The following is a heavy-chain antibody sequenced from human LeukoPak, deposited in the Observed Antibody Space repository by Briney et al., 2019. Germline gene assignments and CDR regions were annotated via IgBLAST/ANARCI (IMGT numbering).Heavy chain of an antibody. D-gene: IGHD6-13*01. V-gene: IGHV1-18*01. CDR1: GYTFTNYG. CDR2: ISAYNGNT. CDR3: ARDPLYSSSWYVVPDY. J-gene: IGHJ4*02. Sequence: VASVKVSCKASGYTFTNYGISWVRQAPGQGLEWMGWISAYNGNTNYAQKLQGRVTMTTDTSTSTAYMELRSLRSDDTAVYYCARDPLYSSSWYVVPDYWGQGTLVTVSS.